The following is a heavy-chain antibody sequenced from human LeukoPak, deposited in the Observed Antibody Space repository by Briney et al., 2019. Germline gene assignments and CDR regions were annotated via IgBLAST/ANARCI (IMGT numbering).Heavy chain of an antibody. Sequence: GGSLRLSCAASGFTFSSYWMSWVRQAPGKGLEWVANIKQDGSEKYYVDSVKGRFTTSRDNAKNSLYLQMNSLRAEDTAVYYCARLSRTPVAGRGAFDIWGQGTMVTVSS. CDR1: GFTFSSYW. CDR3: ARLSRTPVAGRGAFDI. CDR2: IKQDGSEK. D-gene: IGHD6-19*01. J-gene: IGHJ3*02. V-gene: IGHV3-7*05.